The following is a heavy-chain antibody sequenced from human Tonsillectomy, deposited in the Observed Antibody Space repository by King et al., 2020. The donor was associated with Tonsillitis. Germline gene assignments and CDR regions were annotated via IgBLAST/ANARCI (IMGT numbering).Heavy chain of an antibody. Sequence: VQLVESGGGVVQPGRSLRLSCAASGFIFSSYAMHWVRQAPGKGLEWVAVISYDGSNTYYADSVKGRFTISRDNSKNTLSLHMNILRAEDTAVYYCARGGRGELLSSDYWGQGTLVTVSS. V-gene: IGHV3-30*04. J-gene: IGHJ4*02. CDR3: ARGGRGELLSSDY. D-gene: IGHD3-10*01. CDR1: GFIFSSYA. CDR2: ISYDGSNT.